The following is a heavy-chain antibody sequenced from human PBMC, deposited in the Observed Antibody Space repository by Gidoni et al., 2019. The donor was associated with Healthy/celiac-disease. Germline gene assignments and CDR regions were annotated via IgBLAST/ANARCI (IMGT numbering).Heavy chain of an antibody. CDR2: ISSSGSTI. J-gene: IGHJ4*02. V-gene: IGHV3-11*04. D-gene: IGHD2-15*01. Sequence: QVQLVESGGGLVKPGGSLRLSCAASGFTFSDYYMSWIRQAPGKGLGWVSNISSSGSTIYYADAVKGRFTISRDNAKNSLYLQMNSLGAEDTAVYYCARAYSMAAPEDYWGQGTLVTVSS. CDR3: ARAYSMAAPEDY. CDR1: GFTFSDYY.